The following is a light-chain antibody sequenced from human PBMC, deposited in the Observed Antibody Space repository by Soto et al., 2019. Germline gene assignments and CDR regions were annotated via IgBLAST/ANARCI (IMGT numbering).Light chain of an antibody. CDR3: QQSNIFPRT. Sequence: DIQMTQSPSSVSASVGDRVTITCRASQDISRWLAWYQQKPGKAPRLLIYDASNLESGVPSRFSGSGSGTDFTITISSLQPEDSATYYCQQSNIFPRTFGRGTKVEVK. V-gene: IGKV1-12*01. CDR1: QDISRW. CDR2: DAS. J-gene: IGKJ1*01.